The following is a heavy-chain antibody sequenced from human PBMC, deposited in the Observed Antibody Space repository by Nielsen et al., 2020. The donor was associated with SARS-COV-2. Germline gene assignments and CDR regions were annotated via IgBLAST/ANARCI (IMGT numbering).Heavy chain of an antibody. CDR2: ISYDGSNK. Sequence: GESLKISCAASGFTFSSYGMHWVRQAPGKGLEWVAVISYDGSNKYYADSVKGRFTISRDNSKNTLYLQMNSLRAEDTAVYYRAKVLRYFDPPWAALDIWGQGTMVTVSS. CDR1: GFTFSSYG. CDR3: AKVLRYFDPPWAALDI. J-gene: IGHJ3*02. V-gene: IGHV3-30*18. D-gene: IGHD3-9*01.